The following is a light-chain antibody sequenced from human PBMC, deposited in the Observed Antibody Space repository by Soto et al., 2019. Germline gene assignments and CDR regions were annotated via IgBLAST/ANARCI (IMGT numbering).Light chain of an antibody. CDR3: GTWAVSGGV. V-gene: IGLV1-51*01. Sequence: QSVLTQPHSVSAAPGQKVTISCSGSSSNIGNNYVAWYQQLPGTAPKLLIYDNNKRPSGIPERCSGSKSGTSATLDITGLQTGDEAVYYCGTWAVSGGVFGGGTKLTV. J-gene: IGLJ2*01. CDR2: DNN. CDR1: SSNIGNNY.